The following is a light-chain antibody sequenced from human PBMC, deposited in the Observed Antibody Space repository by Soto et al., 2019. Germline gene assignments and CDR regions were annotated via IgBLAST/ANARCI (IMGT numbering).Light chain of an antibody. Sequence: DIQMTQSPSSLSASVGARVTITCRASQSISSYLNWYQQKPGKAPKLLIYAASSLQSGVPSRFSGSGSGTDFTLTISSLQPQDIATYYCQHFANLPMTFGQGTRLEIK. CDR2: AAS. CDR1: QSISSY. J-gene: IGKJ5*01. CDR3: QHFANLPMT. V-gene: IGKV1-39*01.